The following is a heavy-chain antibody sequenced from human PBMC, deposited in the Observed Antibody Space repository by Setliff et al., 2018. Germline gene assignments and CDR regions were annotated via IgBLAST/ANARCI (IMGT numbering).Heavy chain of an antibody. CDR1: GFNFKTSS. CDR3: ARDRRPFNWGGNDAFDI. D-gene: IGHD7-27*01. J-gene: IGHJ3*02. Sequence: GGSLRLSCVGFGFNFKTSSLNWVRQAPGKGLEWLSYVSPRGTFIHVADSVRGRFTVSRDDARGSVLLQMNSLRAEDTGIYYCARDRRPFNWGGNDAFDIWGQGTMVTVSS. V-gene: IGHV3-21*05. CDR2: VSPRGTFI.